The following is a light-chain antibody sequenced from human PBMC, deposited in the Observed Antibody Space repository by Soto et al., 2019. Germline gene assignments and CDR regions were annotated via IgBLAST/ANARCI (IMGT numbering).Light chain of an antibody. Sequence: DIQITQSPATLSGSVGDRVTITGRASQTIRSGWGWYEKQRGKDPKLRTDKSSTLICGVPSWFSSSGSGREFNLAISSLQSEDCAAYYCQQGYSTPRTVGQGNKVDSK. CDR2: KSS. CDR1: QTIRSG. CDR3: QQGYSTPRT. J-gene: IGKJ1*01. V-gene: IGKV1-5*03.